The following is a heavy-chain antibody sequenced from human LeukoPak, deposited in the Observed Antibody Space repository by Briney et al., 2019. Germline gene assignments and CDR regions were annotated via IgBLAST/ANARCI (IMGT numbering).Heavy chain of an antibody. D-gene: IGHD3-10*01. CDR2: INPNSGGT. CDR1: GYTITGYY. J-gene: IGHJ5*02. CDR3: AREAGSWFGES. V-gene: IGHV1-2*06. Sequence: GASVKVSCKASGYTITGYYMHWVRQAPGQGLEWMGRINPNSGGTNYAQKFQGRVTMARDTSISTAYMELSRLRSDDTAVYYCAREAGSWFGESWGQGTLVTVSS.